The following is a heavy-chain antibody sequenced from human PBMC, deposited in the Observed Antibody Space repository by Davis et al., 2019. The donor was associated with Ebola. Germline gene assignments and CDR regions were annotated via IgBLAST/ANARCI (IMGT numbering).Heavy chain of an antibody. CDR2: INWNGGST. V-gene: IGHV3-20*01. J-gene: IGHJ5*02. D-gene: IGHD3-10*01. CDR3: ARDRGRSGWFDP. CDR1: GFTFDDYG. Sequence: GESLKISCAASGFTFDDYGMSWVRQAPGKGLEWVSGINWNGGSTGYADSVKGRFTISRDNAKNSLYLQMNSLRAEDTALDDCARDRGRSGWFDPWGQGTLVTVSS.